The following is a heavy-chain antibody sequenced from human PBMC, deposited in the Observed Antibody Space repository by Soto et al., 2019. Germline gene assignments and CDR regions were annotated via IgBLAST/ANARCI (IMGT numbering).Heavy chain of an antibody. CDR3: ARDKRDLRFLEWSYYFDY. Sequence: PGESLKISCAASGLTFRSYWMHWVRQAPGKGLEWVAVISYDGSNKYYADSVKGRFTVSRDNSKNTLYLQVNSLRAEDTAVYYCARDKRDLRFLEWSYYFDYWGQGTLVTVSS. J-gene: IGHJ4*02. D-gene: IGHD3-3*01. V-gene: IGHV3-30-3*01. CDR2: ISYDGSNK. CDR1: GLTFRSYW.